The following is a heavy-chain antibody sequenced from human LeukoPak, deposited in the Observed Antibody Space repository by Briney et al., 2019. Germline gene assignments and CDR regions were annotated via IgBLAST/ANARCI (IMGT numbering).Heavy chain of an antibody. CDR2: ISSNGGST. CDR3: ARGSGYGDYSQSTFDI. V-gene: IGHV3-64*01. J-gene: IGHJ3*02. CDR1: GFTSSSYA. D-gene: IGHD4-17*01. Sequence: GGSLRLSCAASGFTSSSYAVHWVRQAPGKGLEYVSAISSNGGSTYYANSVMGRFTISRDNSKNTLYLQMGSLRAEDMAVYYCARGSGYGDYSQSTFDIWGQGTMVTVSS.